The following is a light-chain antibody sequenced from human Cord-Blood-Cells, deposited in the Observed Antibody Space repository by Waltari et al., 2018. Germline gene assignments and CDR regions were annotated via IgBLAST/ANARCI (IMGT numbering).Light chain of an antibody. CDR1: QDVLYISNNKNY. J-gene: IGKJ2*01. CDR3: QQYYSTPYT. V-gene: IGKV4-1*01. CDR2: WAS. Sequence: DIVMTQSPDSLAVSLGERATTNCKSSQDVLYISNNKNYLAWYQQKPGQPPKLLIYWASTRESGVPDRFSGSGSGTDFTLTISSLQAEDVAVYYCQQYYSTPYTFGQGTKLEIK.